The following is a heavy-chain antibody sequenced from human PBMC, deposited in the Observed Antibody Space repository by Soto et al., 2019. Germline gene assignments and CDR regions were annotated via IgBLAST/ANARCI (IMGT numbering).Heavy chain of an antibody. CDR1: GFTFTNYA. D-gene: IGHD6-13*01. CDR3: ARDHFAISWSYFDY. Sequence: QVQLVESGGGVVQPGRSLRLSCAVSGFTFTNYAMHWVRQAPGKGLEWVAVISDDGSNKKYADSVKGRFTISRDNSKNTMDMQMNSLIAEDTALYYCARDHFAISWSYFDYWGQGTLVTVSS. CDR2: ISDDGSNK. J-gene: IGHJ4*02. V-gene: IGHV3-30-3*01.